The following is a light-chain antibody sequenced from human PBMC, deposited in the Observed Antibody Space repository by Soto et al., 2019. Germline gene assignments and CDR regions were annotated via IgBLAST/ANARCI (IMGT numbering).Light chain of an antibody. V-gene: IGLV2-11*01. J-gene: IGLJ1*01. CDR2: DGT. CDR3: CSYVTTREI. Sequence: QSVLAQPRSVSGSPGQLLTISCTGTSSDVDDYRYVSWYQQYPGKAPKLVIYDGTKRPSGVPDRFSGSNSGNTASLTISGLQAEDEADYYCCSYVTTREIFGTGTKVTVL. CDR1: SSDVDDYRY.